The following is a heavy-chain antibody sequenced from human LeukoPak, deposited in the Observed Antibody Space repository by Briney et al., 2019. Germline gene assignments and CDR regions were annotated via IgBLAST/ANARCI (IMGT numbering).Heavy chain of an antibody. J-gene: IGHJ4*02. Sequence: TGGSLRLSCAASGFTFSSYAMSWVRQAPGKGLEWVSAISGSGGSTYYADSVKGRFTISRDNSKNTLYLQMNSLRAEDTAVYYCAKNTDFWSGYIDYWGQGTLVTVSS. D-gene: IGHD3-3*01. CDR2: ISGSGGST. CDR1: GFTFSSYA. CDR3: AKNTDFWSGYIDY. V-gene: IGHV3-23*01.